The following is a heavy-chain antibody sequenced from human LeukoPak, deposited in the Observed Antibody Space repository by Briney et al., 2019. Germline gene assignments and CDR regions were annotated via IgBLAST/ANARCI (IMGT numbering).Heavy chain of an antibody. CDR1: GFTFSNYG. CDR2: IWYDGSKK. J-gene: IGHJ4*02. V-gene: IGHV3-33*01. Sequence: PGGSLRLSCVASGFTFSNYGIHWVRQAPGKGLEWVAVIWYDGSKKYYADSVKGRFTISRDDSKNTLYLQMDSLRAEDTAIYYCARDVGTVALHFDYWGQGTLVTVSS. D-gene: IGHD6-19*01. CDR3: ARDVGTVALHFDY.